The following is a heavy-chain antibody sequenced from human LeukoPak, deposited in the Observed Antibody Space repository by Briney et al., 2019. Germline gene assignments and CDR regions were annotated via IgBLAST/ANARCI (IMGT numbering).Heavy chain of an antibody. CDR1: GFTFSNYA. CDR2: ISGSGVNT. Sequence: GGSLRLSCAASGFTFSNYAMSWVRQAPGKGLEWVSAISGSGVNTYYADSVKGRFTISRDNSKNTLYLQMNSLRAEDTAVYYCARGVSDYYDSSGYFFDYWGQGTLVTVSS. CDR3: ARGVSDYYDSSGYFFDY. V-gene: IGHV3-23*01. D-gene: IGHD3-22*01. J-gene: IGHJ4*02.